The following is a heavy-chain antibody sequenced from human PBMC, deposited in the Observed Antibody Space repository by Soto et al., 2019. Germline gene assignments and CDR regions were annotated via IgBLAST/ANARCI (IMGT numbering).Heavy chain of an antibody. CDR1: GGSISSSSYY. Sequence: PSETLSLTCTVSGGSISSSSYYWGWIRQPPGKGLEWIGSIYYSGSTYYNPSLKSRVTISVDTSKNQFPLKLSSVTAADTAVYYCARASSDYEFWSGATNWFDPWGQGTLVTVSS. D-gene: IGHD3-3*01. CDR2: IYYSGST. V-gene: IGHV4-39*01. J-gene: IGHJ5*02. CDR3: ARASSDYEFWSGATNWFDP.